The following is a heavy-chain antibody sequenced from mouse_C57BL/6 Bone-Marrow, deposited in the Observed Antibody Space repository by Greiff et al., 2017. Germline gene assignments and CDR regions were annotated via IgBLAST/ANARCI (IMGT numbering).Heavy chain of an antibody. CDR3: ASLYDYDGVWWYFDV. Sequence: VQLQQSGAELVKPGASVKLSCKASGYTFTSYWMHWVKQRPGQGLEWIGMIHPNSGSTNYNEKFKSKATLTVDKSSSTAYMQLSSLTSEDSAVYYCASLYDYDGVWWYFDVWGTGTTVTVSS. J-gene: IGHJ1*03. CDR2: IHPNSGST. D-gene: IGHD2-4*01. V-gene: IGHV1-64*01. CDR1: GYTFTSYW.